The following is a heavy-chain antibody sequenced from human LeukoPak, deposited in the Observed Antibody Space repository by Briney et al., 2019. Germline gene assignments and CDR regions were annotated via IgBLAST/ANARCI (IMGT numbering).Heavy chain of an antibody. V-gene: IGHV4-38-2*02. Sequence: PSETLSLTCTVSGYSISSGYYWGWIRQPPGKGLEWIGSLYHSGSTYYNPSLKSRVTISVDTSKNQFSLKLSSATAADTAVYYCARVATLFTSFDAFDIWGQGTMVTVSS. J-gene: IGHJ3*02. CDR2: LYHSGST. CDR1: GYSISSGYY. D-gene: IGHD3-10*01. CDR3: ARVATLFTSFDAFDI.